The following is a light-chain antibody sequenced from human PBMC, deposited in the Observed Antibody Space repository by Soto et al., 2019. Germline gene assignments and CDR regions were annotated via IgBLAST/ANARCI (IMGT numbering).Light chain of an antibody. Sequence: IQMTQSPSTLSSSVRATVTVTCRASQSVSGWLAWYQQKPGEAPKLLIYDASALPRGVPSRFSGSGSGTKFTLTIATLQPNDFATYYCQQYETFSGTFGQGTKVDIK. CDR3: QQYETFSGT. J-gene: IGKJ1*01. CDR2: DAS. CDR1: QSVSGW. V-gene: IGKV1-5*01.